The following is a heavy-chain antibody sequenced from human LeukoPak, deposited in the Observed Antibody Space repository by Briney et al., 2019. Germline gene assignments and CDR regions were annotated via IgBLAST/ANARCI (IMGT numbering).Heavy chain of an antibody. D-gene: IGHD6-19*01. CDR2: IKQDGSEK. Sequence: GGSLRLSCAASAFTFSSYSMNWVRQAPGKGLEWVANIKQDGSEKYYVDSVKGRFTISRDNAKNSLYLQMNSLRAEDTAVYYCATAPGSGWYEDAFDIWGQGTMVTVSS. CDR1: AFTFSSYS. CDR3: ATAPGSGWYEDAFDI. V-gene: IGHV3-7*01. J-gene: IGHJ3*02.